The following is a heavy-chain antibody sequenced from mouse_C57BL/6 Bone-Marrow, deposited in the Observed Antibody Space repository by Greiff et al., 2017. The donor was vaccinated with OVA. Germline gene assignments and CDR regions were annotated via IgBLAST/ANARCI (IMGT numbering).Heavy chain of an antibody. J-gene: IGHJ3*01. D-gene: IGHD3-1*01. V-gene: IGHV1-19*01. CDR3: ARSGGCDVAWFAY. CDR1: GYTFTDYY. Sequence: EVQLQQSGPVLVKPGASVKMSCKASGYTFTDYYMNWVKQSHGKSLEWIGAINPYNGGTSYNQKFKGKATLTVDNSSSTAYMELNSLTSADSAVXCCARSGGCDVAWFAYWGQGTLVTVSA. CDR2: INPYNGGT.